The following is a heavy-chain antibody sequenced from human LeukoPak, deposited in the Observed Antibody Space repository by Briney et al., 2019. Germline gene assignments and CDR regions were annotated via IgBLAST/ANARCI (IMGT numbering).Heavy chain of an antibody. CDR1: GFTFSSYW. V-gene: IGHV3-7*01. CDR3: ARDPIVGDTGGGDY. D-gene: IGHD1-26*01. Sequence: GRCLRLSCAASGFTFSSYWMTWVRQAPGKGLEWVSNINGDGSIENYVHSVRGRFSIFRDNAKDALYLQMNSLRVDDTAIYYCARDPIVGDTGGGDYWGQGTLVTVSS. CDR2: INGDGSIE. J-gene: IGHJ4*02.